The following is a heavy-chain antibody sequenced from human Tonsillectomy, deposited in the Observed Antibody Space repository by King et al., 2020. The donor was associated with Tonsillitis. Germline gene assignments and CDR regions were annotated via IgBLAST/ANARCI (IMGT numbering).Heavy chain of an antibody. D-gene: IGHD6-19*01. V-gene: IGHV3-74*01. J-gene: IGHJ4*02. CDR2: INGDGSST. CDR1: GFTFSNYW. CDR3: ARDLRSSGWYIDY. Sequence: VQLVESGGGLVQPGGSLRLSCAASGFTFSNYWMHWVRQAPGKGLVWVSPINGDGSSTRYADSVKGRFTISRDNAKNTLYLQMNSLRAEDTAVYSCARDLRSSGWYIDYWGQGTLVTVSS.